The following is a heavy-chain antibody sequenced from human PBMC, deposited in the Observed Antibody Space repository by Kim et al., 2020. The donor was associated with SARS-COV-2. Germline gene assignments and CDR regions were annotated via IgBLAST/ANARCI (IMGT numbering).Heavy chain of an antibody. J-gene: IGHJ4*02. D-gene: IGHD3-9*01. CDR3: ARVSDILTGYCPLFDY. V-gene: IGHV4-59*01. Sequence: SLKSRVTISVDTSKNQFSLKLSSVTAADTAVYYCARVSDILTGYCPLFDYWGQGTLVTVSS.